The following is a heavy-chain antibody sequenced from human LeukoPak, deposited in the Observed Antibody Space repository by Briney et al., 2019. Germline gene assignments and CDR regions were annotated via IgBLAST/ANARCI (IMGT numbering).Heavy chain of an antibody. CDR2: INPNSGGT. CDR1: GGTFSSYA. J-gene: IGHJ6*03. D-gene: IGHD6-13*01. V-gene: IGHV1-2*02. CDR3: ASGAAAAQRYYYYYMDV. Sequence: ASVKVSCKASGGTFSSYAISWVRQAPGQGLEWMGWINPNSGGTNYAQKFQGRVTMTRDTSISTAYMELSRLRSDDTAVYYCASGAAAAQRYYYYYMDVWGKGTTVTVSS.